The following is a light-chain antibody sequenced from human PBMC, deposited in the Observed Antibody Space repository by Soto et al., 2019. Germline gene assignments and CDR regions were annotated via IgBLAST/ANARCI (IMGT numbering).Light chain of an antibody. CDR3: QHYNSYSEA. CDR2: KAS. Sequence: DIQKTQSPSTLSGTVGDRVPITSRASQTISSLLAWYPQTQGKAPKLLIYKASTLKSGVPSRFRGRGSGTEFTLPISRLQPDDFEAYYCQHYNSYSEAFGQGTKVDIK. CDR1: QTISSL. V-gene: IGKV1-5*03. J-gene: IGKJ1*01.